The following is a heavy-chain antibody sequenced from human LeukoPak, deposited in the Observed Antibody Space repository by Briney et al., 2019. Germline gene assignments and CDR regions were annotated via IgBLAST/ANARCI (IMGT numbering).Heavy chain of an antibody. CDR1: GYTFTSYG. V-gene: IGHV1-69*13. Sequence: ASVKVSCKASGYTFTSYGISWVRQAPGQGLEWMGGIIPIFGTANYAQKFQGRVTITADESTSTAYMELSSLRSEDTAVYYCARVLAATLDYWGQGTLVTVSS. J-gene: IGHJ4*02. CDR3: ARVLAATLDY. CDR2: IIPIFGTA. D-gene: IGHD2-15*01.